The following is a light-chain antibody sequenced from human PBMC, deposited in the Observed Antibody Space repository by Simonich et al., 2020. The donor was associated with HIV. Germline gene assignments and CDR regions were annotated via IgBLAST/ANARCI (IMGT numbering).Light chain of an antibody. CDR2: KAS. J-gene: IGKJ1*01. Sequence: DIQMTQSPSTLSASVGDRRTITCRASQSISSWLAWYQQKPGKAPKLLIYKASSLERGVPARFSGSGSGTEFTRTISSLQPDDFATYYCQQYNRHSTFGQGTKVEIK. CDR1: QSISSW. CDR3: QQYNRHST. V-gene: IGKV1-5*03.